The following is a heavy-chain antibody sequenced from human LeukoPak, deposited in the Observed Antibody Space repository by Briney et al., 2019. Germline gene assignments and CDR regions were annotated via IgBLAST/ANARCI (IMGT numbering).Heavy chain of an antibody. D-gene: IGHD3-10*01. V-gene: IGHV3-7*03. CDR2: IKQDGSEK. CDR1: GFTFSSYW. J-gene: IGHJ5*02. Sequence: GGSLRPSCAASGFTFSSYWMSWVRQAPGKGLEWVANIKQDGSEKYYVDSVKGRFTISRDNAKNSLYLQMNSLRAEDTAVYYCAREGGYGSGTDEESWFDPWGQGTLVTVSS. CDR3: AREGGYGSGTDEESWFDP.